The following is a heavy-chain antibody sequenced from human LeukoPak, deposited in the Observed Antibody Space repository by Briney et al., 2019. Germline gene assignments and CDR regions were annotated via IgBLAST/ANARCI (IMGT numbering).Heavy chain of an antibody. V-gene: IGHV3-30*02. CDR2: IRYDGSNK. J-gene: IGHJ4*02. D-gene: IGHD6-13*01. CDR3: AKDSAAAAGSGSYFDY. Sequence: GGSLRLSCAASGFTFCSYAMSWVRQAPGKGLEWVAFIRYDGSNKYYADSVKGRFTISRDNSKKMLYLQTNSLRADDTAVYYCAKDSAAAAGSGSYFDYWGQGTLVTVSS. CDR1: GFTFCSYA.